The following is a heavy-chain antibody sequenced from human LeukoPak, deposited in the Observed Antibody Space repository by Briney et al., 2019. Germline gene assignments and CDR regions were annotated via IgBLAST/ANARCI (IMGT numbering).Heavy chain of an antibody. J-gene: IGHJ4*02. V-gene: IGHV3-23*01. CDR1: GFTFSSYA. CDR2: ISGSGGST. CDR3: VKFRGQLLSSYYFDY. Sequence: HPGGSLRLSCAASGFTFSSYAMSWVRQAPGKGLEWVSAISGSGGSTYYADSVKGRFTISRDNSKNTLYLQMNSLRAEDTAVYYCVKFRGQLLSSYYFDYWGQGTLVTVSS. D-gene: IGHD2-2*01.